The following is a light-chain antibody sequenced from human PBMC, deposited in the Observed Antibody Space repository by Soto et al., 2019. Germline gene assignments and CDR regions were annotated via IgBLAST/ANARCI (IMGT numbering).Light chain of an antibody. CDR2: GAS. J-gene: IGKJ1*01. V-gene: IGKV3-20*01. CDR3: QQYGSSPWT. CDR1: QSVSSSY. Sequence: IVLAQSTGTLSLCPGERATLSCRASQSVSSSYLAWYQQKPGQAPRLLIYGASSRATGIPDRFSGSGSGTDFTLTISRLEPEDFAVYYCQQYGSSPWTFGQGTTV.